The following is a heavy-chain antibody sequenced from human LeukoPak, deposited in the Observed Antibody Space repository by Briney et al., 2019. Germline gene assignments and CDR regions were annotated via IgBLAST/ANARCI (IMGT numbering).Heavy chain of an antibody. D-gene: IGHD1-1*01. V-gene: IGHV3-23*01. CDR1: GFTFSSYA. J-gene: IGHJ3*02. Sequence: GGSLRLSCVASGFTFSSYAMTWVRQAPGKGLEWVSGISGSGGSTYYADSVKGRFTISRDNSKNTLYLQMNSLRAEDTAVYYCARGAWNDGAFDIWGQGTMVTVSS. CDR2: ISGSGGST. CDR3: ARGAWNDGAFDI.